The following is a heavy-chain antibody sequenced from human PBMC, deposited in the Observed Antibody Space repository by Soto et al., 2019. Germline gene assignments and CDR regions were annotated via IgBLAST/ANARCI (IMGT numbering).Heavy chain of an antibody. CDR1: GFTFRTYY. CDR3: ARQYPSSSRHFDH. CDR2: ISAGSSNI. V-gene: IGHV3-21*01. Sequence: PGESLKISCAASGFTFRTYYMIWVRQAPGKGLEWVSSISAGSSNIYYAPSVKGRFTISRDNAKNSLYLQINSLRAEDTAVYYCARQYPSSSRHFDHWGQGTLVTVSS. J-gene: IGHJ4*02. D-gene: IGHD6-6*01.